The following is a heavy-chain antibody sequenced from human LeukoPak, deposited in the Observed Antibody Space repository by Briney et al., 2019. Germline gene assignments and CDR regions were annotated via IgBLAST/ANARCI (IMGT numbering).Heavy chain of an antibody. CDR3: AREGYSYGYAVDY. J-gene: IGHJ4*02. CDR2: INPNSGGT. D-gene: IGHD5-18*01. V-gene: IGHV1-2*02. Sequence: ASVKVSCKASGYTFTSYAMNWVRQAPGQGLEWMGWINPNSGGTNYAQKFQGRVTMTRDTSISTAYMELSRLRSDDTAVYYCAREGYSYGYAVDYWGQGTLVTVSS. CDR1: GYTFTSYA.